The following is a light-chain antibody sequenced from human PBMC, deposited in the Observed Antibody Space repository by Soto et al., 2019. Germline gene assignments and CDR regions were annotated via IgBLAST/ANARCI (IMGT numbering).Light chain of an antibody. J-gene: IGKJ3*01. CDR2: DAS. Sequence: EIVLTQSPATLSLSPGERATLSCRASQRISGNLAWYQQKPDQAPRLLIYDASNRATGIPARFSGSGSGTDFTLTISSLEPEDFAVYYCHQRSTWPFTFGPGTKVDIK. CDR1: QRISGN. V-gene: IGKV3-11*01. CDR3: HQRSTWPFT.